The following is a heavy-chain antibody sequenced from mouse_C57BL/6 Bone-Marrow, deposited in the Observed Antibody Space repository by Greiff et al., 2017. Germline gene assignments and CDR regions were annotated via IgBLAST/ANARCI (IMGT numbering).Heavy chain of an antibody. Sequence: EVKLVDSGGGLVKPGGSLKLSCAASGFTFSDYGMHWVRQAPEKGLEWVAYISSGSSTIYYADTVKGRFTISRDNDKNTLFLQMTSLRSEDTAMYYCARDYYGSRYAMDYWGQGTSVTVSS. V-gene: IGHV5-17*01. CDR3: ARDYYGSRYAMDY. CDR2: ISSGSSTI. J-gene: IGHJ4*01. CDR1: GFTFSDYG. D-gene: IGHD1-1*01.